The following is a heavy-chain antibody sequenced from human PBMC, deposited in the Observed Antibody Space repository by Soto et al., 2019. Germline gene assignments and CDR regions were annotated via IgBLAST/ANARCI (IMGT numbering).Heavy chain of an antibody. CDR2: ISHDGSHE. CDR1: GLSFSSSA. Sequence: PGGSLRLSCAASGLSFSSSAMHWVRQAPGKGLEWVAMISHDGSHEYYGDSVKGRFSVSRDNSHNILHLQMNSLRVADTAVYFCARNSDHRLVRGWLDPWGQGTLGTVS. J-gene: IGHJ5*02. V-gene: IGHV3-30-3*01. CDR3: ARNSDHRLVRGWLDP. D-gene: IGHD3-10*01.